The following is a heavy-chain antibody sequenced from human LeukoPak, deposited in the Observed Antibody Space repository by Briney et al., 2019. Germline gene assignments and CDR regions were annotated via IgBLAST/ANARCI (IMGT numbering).Heavy chain of an antibody. CDR3: ARGQGTVTTH. V-gene: IGHV4-34*01. Sequence: SETLSLTCAVYGGSFSGYYWSWIRQPPWKGLEWIGEINHSGSANYNPSLKSRVTISLDTSKNQFSLKLSSVTAADTAVYYCARGQGTVTTHWGQGTLVTVSS. CDR1: GGSFSGYY. J-gene: IGHJ4*02. D-gene: IGHD4-17*01. CDR2: INHSGSA.